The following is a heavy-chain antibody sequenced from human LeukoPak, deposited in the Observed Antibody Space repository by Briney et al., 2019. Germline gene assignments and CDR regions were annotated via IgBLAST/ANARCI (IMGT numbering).Heavy chain of an antibody. CDR3: ARTYCSGGSCHFDY. CDR2: IFYSGTT. J-gene: IGHJ4*02. CDR1: GGSIRSYY. V-gene: IGHV4-59*08. Sequence: PSETLSLTCTVSGGSIRSYYWSWIRQPPGKGLEWVGYIFYSGTTDSNPSLKSRVTISVDTSKNQFSLKLSSMTAADTAVYYCARTYCSGGSCHFDYWGQGTLVTVSS. D-gene: IGHD2-15*01.